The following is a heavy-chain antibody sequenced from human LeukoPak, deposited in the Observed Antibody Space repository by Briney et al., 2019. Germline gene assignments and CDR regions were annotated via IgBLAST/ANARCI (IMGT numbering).Heavy chain of an antibody. CDR2: IYYSGST. J-gene: IGHJ5*02. D-gene: IGHD3-10*01. CDR3: ARDEYYGSGSYSINWFDP. Sequence: SETLSLTCTVSGGSISSYYWSWIRQPPGKGLEWIGYIYYSGSTNYNPSLKSRVTISVDTSKNQFSLKLSSVTAADTAVYYCARDEYYGSGSYSINWFDPWGQGTLVTVSS. CDR1: GGSISSYY. V-gene: IGHV4-59*12.